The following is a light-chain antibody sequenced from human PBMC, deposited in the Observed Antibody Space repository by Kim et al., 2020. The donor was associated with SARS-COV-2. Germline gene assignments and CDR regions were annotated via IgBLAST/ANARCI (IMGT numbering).Light chain of an antibody. Sequence: LSSGERATLSCRASQGVRNLLAWYQQKPGQAPRRLIYDASNRATGIPARFSGSGSGTDFTLTISSLEPEDSASYYCQQRADWPLTFGGGTKVDIK. V-gene: IGKV3-11*01. J-gene: IGKJ4*01. CDR3: QQRADWPLT. CDR1: QGVRNL. CDR2: DAS.